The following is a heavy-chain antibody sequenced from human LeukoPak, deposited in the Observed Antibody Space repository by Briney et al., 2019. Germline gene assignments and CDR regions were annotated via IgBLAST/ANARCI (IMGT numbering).Heavy chain of an antibody. Sequence: GGSLRLSCEASGFTFSSYGMRWVRQAPGKGLEWVAFIQYDRSDKYYADSVKGRFTISRDNSKNTLYLQMNSLRAEDTAVYYCARQGSSAPGDYWGQGTLVTVSS. D-gene: IGHD6-13*01. CDR1: GFTFSSYG. J-gene: IGHJ4*02. V-gene: IGHV3-30*02. CDR3: ARQGSSAPGDY. CDR2: IQYDRSDK.